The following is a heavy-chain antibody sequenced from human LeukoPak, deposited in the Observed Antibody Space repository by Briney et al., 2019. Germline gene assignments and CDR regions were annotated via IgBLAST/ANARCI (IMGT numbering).Heavy chain of an antibody. J-gene: IGHJ4*02. D-gene: IGHD2-15*01. CDR3: AATYCSGGSCSDPTFDY. CDR2: IYYSGST. Sequence: TSETLSLTCTVSGGSISSSSYYWGWIRQPPGKGLEWIGSIYYSGSTYYNPSLKSRFTISVDTSRNQFSLKLSSVTAADTAVYYCAATYCSGGSCSDPTFDYWGQGTLVTVSS. V-gene: IGHV4-39*01. CDR1: GGSISSSSYY.